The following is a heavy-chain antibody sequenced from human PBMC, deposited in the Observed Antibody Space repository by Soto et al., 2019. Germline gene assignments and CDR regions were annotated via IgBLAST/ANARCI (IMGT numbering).Heavy chain of an antibody. V-gene: IGHV4-59*01. CDR3: ARVAENDFGHSGGFDS. CDR2: IYYSGRT. D-gene: IGHD4-17*01. CDR1: GGSIRDYF. Sequence: SETLSLTCTVSGGSIRDYFWTWTRQPPGKGLEWIRYIYYSGRTNYNPSLKSRGSISVDTSKNHFSLQLRSVTAADTAVYYCARVAENDFGHSGGFDSWGQGNLVTVSS. J-gene: IGHJ4*02.